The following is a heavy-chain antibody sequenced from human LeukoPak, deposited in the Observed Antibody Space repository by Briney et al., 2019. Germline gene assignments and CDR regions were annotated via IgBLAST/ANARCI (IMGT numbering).Heavy chain of an antibody. V-gene: IGHV3-11*04. D-gene: IGHD6-13*01. CDR1: GLTFSDYY. CDR3: ARAKSGRSSSWYYRDYYYYMDV. CDR2: ISSSGSTI. J-gene: IGHJ6*03. Sequence: GGSLRLSCAASGLTFSDYYMSWIRQAPGKGLEWVSYISSSGSTIYYADSVKGRFTISRDNAKNSLYLQMNSLRAEDTAVYYCARAKSGRSSSWYYRDYYYYMDVWGKGTTVTVSS.